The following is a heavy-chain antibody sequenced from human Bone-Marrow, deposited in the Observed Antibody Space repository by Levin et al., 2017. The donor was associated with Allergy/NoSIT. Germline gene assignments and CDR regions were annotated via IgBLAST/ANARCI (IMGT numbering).Heavy chain of an antibody. Sequence: GGSLRLSCVASGFTFSNYAMHWVRQAPGKGLEFVSSISNNGGSSYYANSVKGRFTISRDNSKNTLYLQMGSLRAEDMAVYYCARDYCSSTRGCYDYWGQGTLVTVSA. CDR1: GFTFSNYA. D-gene: IGHD2-2*01. J-gene: IGHJ4*02. V-gene: IGHV3-64*01. CDR3: ARDYCSSTRGCYDY. CDR2: ISNNGGSS.